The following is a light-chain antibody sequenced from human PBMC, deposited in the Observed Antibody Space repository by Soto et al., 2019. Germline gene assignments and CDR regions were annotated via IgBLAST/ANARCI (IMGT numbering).Light chain of an antibody. CDR2: AAS. V-gene: IGKV1-9*01. J-gene: IGKJ4*01. Sequence: IQLTQSPSSLSASVGYIVTITCRSSQDISSYLAWYQQKPGKAPKLLIYAASTLQSGVPSRFRGSGSGTDFTLTISSLQPEDFETYYCQQFDSHPLTFGGGTKVDIK. CDR1: QDISSY. CDR3: QQFDSHPLT.